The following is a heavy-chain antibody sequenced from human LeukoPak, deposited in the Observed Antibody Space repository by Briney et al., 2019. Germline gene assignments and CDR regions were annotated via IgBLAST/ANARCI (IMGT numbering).Heavy chain of an antibody. V-gene: IGHV4-39*01. D-gene: IGHD2-21*01. CDR1: GGSISSSDEF. Sequence: PSEILSLTCTVSGGSISSSDEFWGWIRQAPGKGLEWIGSMSFTGTIYYNPSLQSRVTTSVDTSKNQFSLKLNSVTAADTALYYRATSGRGRFSVVDYWGQGTLVTVSS. J-gene: IGHJ4*02. CDR3: ATSGRGRFSVVDY. CDR2: MSFTGTI.